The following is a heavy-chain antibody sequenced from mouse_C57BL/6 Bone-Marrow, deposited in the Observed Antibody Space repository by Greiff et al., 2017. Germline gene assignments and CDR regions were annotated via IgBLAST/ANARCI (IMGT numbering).Heavy chain of an antibody. V-gene: IGHV1-82*01. CDR1: GYAFSSSW. J-gene: IGHJ4*01. CDR2: IYPGDGDT. D-gene: IGHD1-1*01. CDR3: AILLGAMDY. Sequence: QVQLKQSGPELVKPGASVKISCKASGYAFSSSWMNWVKQRPGKGLEWIGRIYPGDGDTNYNGKFKGKATLTADKSSSTAYKQLSSLTSEDSAVYFCAILLGAMDYWGQGTSVTVSS.